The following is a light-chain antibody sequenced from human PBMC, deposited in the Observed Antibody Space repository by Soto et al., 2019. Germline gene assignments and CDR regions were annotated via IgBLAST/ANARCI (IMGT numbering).Light chain of an antibody. CDR3: TSYRNTITV. Sequence: QSALTQPASVSGSPGQSITISCTGTSSDVGSYNLVSWYQQHPGKAPKLMIYEVTNRPFSVSNRFSGSKSGNMASLTISGLQTDDEATYYCTSYRNTITVFGGGTKVTVL. CDR2: EVT. CDR1: SSDVGSYNL. J-gene: IGLJ3*02. V-gene: IGLV2-14*02.